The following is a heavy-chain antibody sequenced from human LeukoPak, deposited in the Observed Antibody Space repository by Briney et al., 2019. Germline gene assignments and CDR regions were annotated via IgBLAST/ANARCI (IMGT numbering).Heavy chain of an antibody. D-gene: IGHD3-22*01. CDR1: GFTFSSYS. CDR2: ISSSSSYI. Sequence: GGSLRLSCAASGFTFSSYSMNWVRQAPEKGLEWVSSISSSSSYIYYADSVKGRFTIPRDNAKNSLYLQMNSLRAEDTAVYYCARDHYDSSGYLFDYWGQGTLVTVSS. J-gene: IGHJ4*02. V-gene: IGHV3-21*01. CDR3: ARDHYDSSGYLFDY.